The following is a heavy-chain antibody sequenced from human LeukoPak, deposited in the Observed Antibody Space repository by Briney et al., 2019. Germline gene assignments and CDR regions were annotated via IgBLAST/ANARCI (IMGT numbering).Heavy chain of an antibody. Sequence: GGSLRLSCTVSGFTVSSNSMSWVRKAPGKGLEWVSFIYSDNTRYSDSVKGRFTISRDNSKNTLYLQMNSLRAEDTAVYYCARRAGAYSHPYDYWGQGTLVTVSS. CDR2: IYSDNT. D-gene: IGHD4/OR15-4a*01. V-gene: IGHV3-53*01. CDR1: GFTVSSNS. CDR3: ARRAGAYSHPYDY. J-gene: IGHJ4*02.